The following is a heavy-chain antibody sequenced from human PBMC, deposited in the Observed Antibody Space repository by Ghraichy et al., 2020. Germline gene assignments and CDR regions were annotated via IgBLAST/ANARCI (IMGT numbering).Heavy chain of an antibody. CDR3: ARLRITMGGIYAFDI. CDR1: GGSISSYY. CDR2: IYTSGST. Sequence: SETLSLTCTVSGGSISSYYWSWIRQPAGKGLEWIGRIYTSGSTNYNPSLKSRVTMSVDTSKNQFSLKLSSVTAADTAVYYCARLRITMGGIYAFDIWGQGTMVTVSS. D-gene: IGHD3-10*01. V-gene: IGHV4-4*07. J-gene: IGHJ3*02.